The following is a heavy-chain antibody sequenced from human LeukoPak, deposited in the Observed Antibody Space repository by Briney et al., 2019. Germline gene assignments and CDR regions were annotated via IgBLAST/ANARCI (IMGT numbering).Heavy chain of an antibody. V-gene: IGHV3-48*01. CDR2: ISGGSRTI. D-gene: IGHD3-10*01. CDR1: GFTFSSYS. CDR3: ARSGAPIDY. Sequence: GGSLRLSCAASGFTFSSYSMNWVRQAPGKGLEWVSYISGGSRTIYYADSVKGRFTISRDNAKNSLYLQMNSLRAEDTAVYYCARSGAPIDYWGQGTPVTVSS. J-gene: IGHJ4*02.